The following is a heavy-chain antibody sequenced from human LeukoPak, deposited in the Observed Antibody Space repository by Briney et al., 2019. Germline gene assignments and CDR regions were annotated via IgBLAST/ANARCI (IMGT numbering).Heavy chain of an antibody. CDR2: INPNSGGT. CDR1: GYTFTGYY. CDR3: ATGIAVAGNQH. J-gene: IGHJ1*01. D-gene: IGHD6-19*01. Sequence: GASVKVSCKASGYTFTGYYMHWVRQAPGQGLEWMGWINPNSGGTNYAQKFQGRVTMTRDTSTSTVYMELSSLRSEDTAVYYCATGIAVAGNQHWGQGTLVTVSS. V-gene: IGHV1-2*02.